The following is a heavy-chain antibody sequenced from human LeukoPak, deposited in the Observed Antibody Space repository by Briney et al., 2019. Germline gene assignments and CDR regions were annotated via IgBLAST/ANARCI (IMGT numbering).Heavy chain of an antibody. CDR3: ARDRITMPRD. J-gene: IGHJ4*02. D-gene: IGHD3-10*01. V-gene: IGHV3-7*01. Sequence: GGSLRLSCAGTGFTFSSYWMTWVRQAPGKGLEWVANINQDGSEKYFVASVKGRFTISRDNAKNSLYLQMNSLRAEDTAVYYCARDRITMPRDWGQGTLVTVSS. CDR2: INQDGSEK. CDR1: GFTFSSYW.